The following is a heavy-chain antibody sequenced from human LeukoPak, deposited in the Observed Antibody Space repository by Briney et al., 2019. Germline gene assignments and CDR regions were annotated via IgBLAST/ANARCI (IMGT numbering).Heavy chain of an antibody. CDR3: AKTGRPNNSGWYRWFDP. J-gene: IGHJ5*02. D-gene: IGHD6-19*01. CDR1: GGSISSYY. Sequence: SETLSLTCTVSGGSISSYYWSWIRQPPGKGLEWIGYIYYSGSTNYNPSLKSRVTISVDTSKNQFSLNLSSVTAADTAVYYCAKTGRPNNSGWYRWFDPWGQGTLVTASS. V-gene: IGHV4-59*08. CDR2: IYYSGST.